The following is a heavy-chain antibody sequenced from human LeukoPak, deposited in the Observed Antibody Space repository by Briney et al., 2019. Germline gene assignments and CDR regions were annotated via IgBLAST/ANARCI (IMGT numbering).Heavy chain of an antibody. Sequence: PSETLSLTCTVSGDPISSYGDYSNYKWTWIRPPPGKGLEWIGYVYYSGSTNYNPSLKSRVTISVDTSKNQLSLKLTSVTAADTAIYCCAREYSGFDYWGQGTLVTVSS. CDR1: GDPISSYGDYSNYK. D-gene: IGHD5-12*01. V-gene: IGHV4-61*01. J-gene: IGHJ4*02. CDR3: AREYSGFDY. CDR2: VYYSGST.